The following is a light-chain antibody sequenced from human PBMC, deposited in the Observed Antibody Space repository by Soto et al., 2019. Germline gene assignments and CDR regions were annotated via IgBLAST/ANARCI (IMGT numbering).Light chain of an antibody. CDR3: QHSWT. CDR1: QSISTW. CDR2: DAS. Sequence: DFQMTQSPCTLSASVGDRVTIICRASQSISTWLAWYQLKPGKAPKLLIYDASTLEGGVPSRFSGIGSGTEFTLTISGLQPDDFATYYCQHSWTFGQGTKVDIK. V-gene: IGKV1-5*02. J-gene: IGKJ1*01.